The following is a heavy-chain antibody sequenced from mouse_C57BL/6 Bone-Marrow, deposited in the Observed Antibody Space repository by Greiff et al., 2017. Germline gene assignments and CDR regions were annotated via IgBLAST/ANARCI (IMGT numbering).Heavy chain of an antibody. CDR2: ISSGGSYT. CDR1: GFTFSSYG. V-gene: IGHV5-6*01. Sequence: DVQLVESGGDLVKPGGSLKLSCAASGFTFSSYGMSWVRPTPDKRLAWVATISSGGSYTYYPDSVKGRFTISRDNAKNTLYLQMSSLKSEDTAMYYCARRVLPAWFAYWGQGTLVTVSA. CDR3: ARRVLPAWFAY. J-gene: IGHJ3*01.